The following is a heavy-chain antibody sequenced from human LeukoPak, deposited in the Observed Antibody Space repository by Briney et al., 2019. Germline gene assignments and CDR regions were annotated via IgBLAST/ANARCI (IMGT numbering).Heavy chain of an antibody. J-gene: IGHJ4*02. Sequence: PGGSLRLSCAASGFTFSTYTMHWVRQAPGKGLEWVSSITSGSSYIYYADSVKGRFTISRDNAKNSLYLQMNSLRAEDTAVYYCARLSGGNSPSDYWGQGTLVTVSS. CDR3: ARLSGGNSPSDY. D-gene: IGHD4-23*01. V-gene: IGHV3-21*01. CDR2: ITSGSSYI. CDR1: GFTFSTYT.